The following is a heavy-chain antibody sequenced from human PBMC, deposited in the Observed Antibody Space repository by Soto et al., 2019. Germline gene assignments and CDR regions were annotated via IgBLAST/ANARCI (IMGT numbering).Heavy chain of an antibody. D-gene: IGHD6-13*01. CDR2: IDTSGNT. Sequence: SETLSLTCTVSVDSITTYYWSWIRQPAGKGLEWIGRIDTSGNTNYNPSLKSRVTISVDTSKDQFSLKLSSVTAADTAVYYCARDQVAAAGHYYYGMDVWGQGTTVTVSS. CDR3: ARDQVAAAGHYYYGMDV. J-gene: IGHJ6*02. V-gene: IGHV4-4*07. CDR1: VDSITTYY.